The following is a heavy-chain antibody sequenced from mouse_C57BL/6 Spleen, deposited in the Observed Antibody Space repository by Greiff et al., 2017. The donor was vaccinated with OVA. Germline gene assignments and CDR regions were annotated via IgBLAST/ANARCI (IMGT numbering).Heavy chain of an antibody. J-gene: IGHJ4*01. CDR2: INPSNGGT. CDR3: ARSDIGLFYSNDAMDY. V-gene: IGHV1-53*01. D-gene: IGHD2-5*01. Sequence: QVQLQQPGTELVKPGASVKLSCKASGYTFTSYWMHWVKQRPGQGLEWIGNINPSNGGTNYNEKFKSKATLTVDKSSSTAYMQLSSLTSEDSAVYYWARSDIGLFYSNDAMDYWGQGTSVTVSS. CDR1: GYTFTSYW.